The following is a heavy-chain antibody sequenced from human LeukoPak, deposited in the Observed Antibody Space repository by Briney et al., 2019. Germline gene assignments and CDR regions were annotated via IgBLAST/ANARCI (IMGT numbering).Heavy chain of an antibody. J-gene: IGHJ4*02. Sequence: GRSLRLSCAASGFTFDDYAMHWVRQAPGKGLEWVSGISWNSGTIGYVDSVKGRFTISRDKAKNSLYLQMNSLRAEDTDLYYCAKDIGYSYGVDYWGQGTLVTVSS. CDR3: AKDIGYSYGVDY. CDR1: GFTFDDYA. D-gene: IGHD5-18*01. V-gene: IGHV3-9*01. CDR2: ISWNSGTI.